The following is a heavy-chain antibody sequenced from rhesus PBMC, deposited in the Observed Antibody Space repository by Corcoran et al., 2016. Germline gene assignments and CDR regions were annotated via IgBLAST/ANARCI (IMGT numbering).Heavy chain of an antibody. D-gene: IGHD1-44*02. J-gene: IGHJ4*01. CDR3: ARGGGSYSYY. V-gene: IGHV4-147*01. CDR2: IYGGSGST. Sequence: QVQLQESGPGLVKPSETLPLTCPVSGSSIRHKYWSWIRQPPGKGLEWIGDIYGGSGSTSYNPSLKSRVTMSKDTSKNQFSLKLSSVTAADTAVYYCARGGGSYSYYWGQGVLVTVSS. CDR1: GSSIRHKY.